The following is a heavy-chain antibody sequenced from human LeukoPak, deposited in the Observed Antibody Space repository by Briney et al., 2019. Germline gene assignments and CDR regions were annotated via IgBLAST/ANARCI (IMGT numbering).Heavy chain of an antibody. Sequence: ASVKVSCKASGCTFTSYAMHWVRQAPGQRLEWMGWINAGNGNTKYSQKFQGRVTITRDTSASTAYMELSSLRSEDTAVYYCARDGITGSSPFDYWGQGTLVTVSS. CDR3: ARDGITGSSPFDY. CDR2: INAGNGNT. V-gene: IGHV1-3*01. J-gene: IGHJ4*02. CDR1: GCTFTSYA. D-gene: IGHD1-20*01.